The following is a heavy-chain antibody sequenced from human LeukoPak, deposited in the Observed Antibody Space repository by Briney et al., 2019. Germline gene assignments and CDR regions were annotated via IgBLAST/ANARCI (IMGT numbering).Heavy chain of an antibody. V-gene: IGHV3-7*01. J-gene: IGHJ4*02. Sequence: GGSLRLSCEVSGFAFSSYWMSWVRQAPGKGLEWVANINRDESEKYYVGSVKGRFTISRDNAKNSLSLQMNRLRAEDTAIYYCARDGPATDDYWGQGTLVTVSS. D-gene: IGHD1-26*01. CDR2: INRDESEK. CDR1: GFAFSSYW. CDR3: ARDGPATDDY.